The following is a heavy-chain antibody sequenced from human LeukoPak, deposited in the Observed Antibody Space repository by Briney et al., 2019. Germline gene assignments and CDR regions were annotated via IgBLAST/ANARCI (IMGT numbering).Heavy chain of an antibody. D-gene: IGHD1-1*01. CDR2: IYHSGST. V-gene: IGHV4-38-2*02. J-gene: IGHJ6*03. CDR3: AATWNDPPLYYMDV. Sequence: PSETLSLTCTVSGYSISSGYYWGWIRQPPGKGLEWIGSIYHSGSTNYNPSLKSRVTISVDTSKNQFSLKLSSVTAADTAVYYCAATWNDPPLYYMDVWGKGTTVTVSS. CDR1: GYSISSGYY.